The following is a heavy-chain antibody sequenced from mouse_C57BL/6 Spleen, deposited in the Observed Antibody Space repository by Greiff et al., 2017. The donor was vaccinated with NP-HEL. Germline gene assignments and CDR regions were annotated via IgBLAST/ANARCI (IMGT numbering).Heavy chain of an antibody. Sequence: QVQLQQSGAELVRPGSSVKLSCKASGYTFTSYWMHWVKQRPIQGLEWIGNIDPSDSETHYNQKFKDKATLTVDKSSSTAYMQLSSLTSEDSAVYYCAREDYYGSSGYAMDYWGQGTSVTVSS. D-gene: IGHD1-1*01. CDR1: GYTFTSYW. CDR2: IDPSDSET. J-gene: IGHJ4*01. CDR3: AREDYYGSSGYAMDY. V-gene: IGHV1-52*01.